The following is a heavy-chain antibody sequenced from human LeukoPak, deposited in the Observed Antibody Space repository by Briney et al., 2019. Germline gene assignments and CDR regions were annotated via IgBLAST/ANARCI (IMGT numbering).Heavy chain of an antibody. D-gene: IGHD5-24*01. CDR3: VRDRDGYNF. CDR2: INNDGSTT. J-gene: IGHJ4*02. V-gene: IGHV3-74*01. CDR1: GFLFSNAL. Sequence: GGSLRLSCAASGFLFSNALMHWVRQAPGKGLVWVSRINNDGSTTHYADSVKGRFTISRDNAKNTLYLQTNSLRAEDTALYYCVRDRDGYNFWGQGTLVTVSS.